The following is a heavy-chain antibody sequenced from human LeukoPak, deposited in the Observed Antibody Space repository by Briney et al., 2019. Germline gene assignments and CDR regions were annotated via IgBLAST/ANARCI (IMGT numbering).Heavy chain of an antibody. CDR1: GDSVSSGNDY. J-gene: IGHJ4*02. V-gene: IGHV4-61*01. Sequence: PSETLTLTGTVSGDSVSSGNDYWSRIRQPPGKGLEWIGYIYYTGNTNYYPSLKSRVTISVDTSKNQFSLKLSSVTAADTAVYYCARTEDYGGNSVNYLGQGTLVTVSS. CDR2: IYYTGNT. CDR3: ARTEDYGGNSVNY. D-gene: IGHD4-23*01.